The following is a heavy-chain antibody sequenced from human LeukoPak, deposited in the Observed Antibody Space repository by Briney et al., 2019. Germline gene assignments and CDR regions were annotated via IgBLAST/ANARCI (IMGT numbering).Heavy chain of an antibody. V-gene: IGHV3-23*01. D-gene: IGHD3-22*01. CDR3: AKVNYYDSSGYPD. Sequence: GGSLRLSCAASGFTFSNYGMSWVRQAPGKGLEWVSAISGRGHNTDYADSVKGRFTISRDNSKNTLYLQMNSLRAEDTAVYYCAKVNYYDSSGYPDWGQGTLVTVSS. CDR2: ISGRGHNT. J-gene: IGHJ1*01. CDR1: GFTFSNYG.